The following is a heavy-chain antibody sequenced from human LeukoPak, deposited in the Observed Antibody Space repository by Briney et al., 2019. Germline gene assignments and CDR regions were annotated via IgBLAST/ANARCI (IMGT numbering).Heavy chain of an antibody. V-gene: IGHV3-48*03. CDR2: IGSSGSTI. J-gene: IGHJ6*03. Sequence: GGSLRLSCAASGFTFSSYEMNWVRQAPGKGLEWVSYIGSSGSTIYYADSVKGRFTISRDNAKNSLYLQMNSLRAEDTAVYYCARGMATITLGYYMDVWGKGTTVTVSS. CDR3: ARGMATITLGYYMDV. D-gene: IGHD5-24*01. CDR1: GFTFSSYE.